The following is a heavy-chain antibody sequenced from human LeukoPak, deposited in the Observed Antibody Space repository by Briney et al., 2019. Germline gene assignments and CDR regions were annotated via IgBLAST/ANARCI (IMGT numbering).Heavy chain of an antibody. CDR1: GYTFTGYY. J-gene: IGHJ6*03. Sequence: VASVKVSCKASGYTFTGYYMHWVRQAPGQGLEWMGWINPNSGGTNYAQKFQGRVTMTRDTSISTAYMELSRLRSDDTAVYYCARDKGNYYTGYYYYMDVWGKGTTVTVSS. D-gene: IGHD1-26*01. CDR2: INPNSGGT. CDR3: ARDKGNYYTGYYYYMDV. V-gene: IGHV1-2*02.